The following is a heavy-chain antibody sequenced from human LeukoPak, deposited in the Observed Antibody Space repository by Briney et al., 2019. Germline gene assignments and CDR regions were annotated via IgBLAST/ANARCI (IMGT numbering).Heavy chain of an antibody. J-gene: IGHJ4*02. CDR1: GFTFSSYS. V-gene: IGHV4-34*01. Sequence: GSLSLSRAASGFTFSSYSMNWVRQAPGKGLEWIGEINHSGSTTYNPSLKSRVTISVDTSKNQFSLKLSSVTAADTAVYYCARGYYYDSSGYKRFDYWGRGTLVTASS. CDR3: ARGYYYDSSGYKRFDY. D-gene: IGHD3-22*01. CDR2: INHSGST.